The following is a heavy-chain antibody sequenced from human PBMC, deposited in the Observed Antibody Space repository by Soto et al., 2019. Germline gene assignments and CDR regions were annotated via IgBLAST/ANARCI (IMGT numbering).Heavy chain of an antibody. CDR1: GGSISSSSYY. Sequence: QMQLQESGPGLVKPSEHLSLTCTVSGGSISSSSYYWGWIRQPPGKGLEWIGSIYYSGSTYYNPSLKSRVTISVDTSKNQFSRKLSSVTAADTAVYYCASPVAGTSLFVYWGQGTLVTVSS. V-gene: IGHV4-39*01. J-gene: IGHJ4*02. D-gene: IGHD6-19*01. CDR3: ASPVAGTSLFVY. CDR2: IYYSGST.